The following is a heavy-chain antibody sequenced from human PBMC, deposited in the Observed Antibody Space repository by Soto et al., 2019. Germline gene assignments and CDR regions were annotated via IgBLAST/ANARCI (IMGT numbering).Heavy chain of an antibody. V-gene: IGHV3-21*01. Sequence: PGGSLRLSCAASGFTFSSYSMNWVRQAPGKGLEWVSSISSSSSYIYYADSVKGRFTISRDNAKNSLYLQMNSLRAEDTAVYYCARGGPIFGVAASWGQGTLVTVSS. J-gene: IGHJ5*02. D-gene: IGHD3-3*01. CDR2: ISSSSSYI. CDR1: GFTFSSYS. CDR3: ARGGPIFGVAAS.